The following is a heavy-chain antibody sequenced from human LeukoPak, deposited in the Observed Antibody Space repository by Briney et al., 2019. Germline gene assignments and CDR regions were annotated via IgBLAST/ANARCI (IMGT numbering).Heavy chain of an antibody. J-gene: IGHJ4*02. D-gene: IGHD6-19*01. CDR3: ARRSSGGGLFDY. Sequence: SETLSLTCTVSGGSISSSTYSWGWIRQPPGKGLEWIGSIFYSGNTYYNASLKSRVTISVDTSKNHFSLKLSSVTSADTAVYYCARRSSGGGLFDYWGQGTQVTVSS. CDR2: IFYSGNT. CDR1: GGSISSSTYS. V-gene: IGHV4-39*02.